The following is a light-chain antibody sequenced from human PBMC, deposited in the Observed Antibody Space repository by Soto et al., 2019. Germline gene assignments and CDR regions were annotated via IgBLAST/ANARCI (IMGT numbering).Light chain of an antibody. Sequence: DIQMTQSPSTLSASVGDRVMITCRASQSLSRRLAWYQHKPGKAPKLLIYEASSLEGGVPSRFSGSGSGTEFTLTISRLQPDDFATYYCQQYDSYLLTFGGGTKVEIK. J-gene: IGKJ4*01. V-gene: IGKV1-5*03. CDR3: QQYDSYLLT. CDR1: QSLSRR. CDR2: EAS.